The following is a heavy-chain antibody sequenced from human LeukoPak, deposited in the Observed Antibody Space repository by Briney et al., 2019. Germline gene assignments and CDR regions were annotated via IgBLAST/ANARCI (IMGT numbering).Heavy chain of an antibody. V-gene: IGHV4-39*01. J-gene: IGHJ5*02. CDR3: ARGSRSSTSWLGP. D-gene: IGHD2-2*01. CDR2: IYDSGGT. CDR1: GGSISSSSYY. Sequence: PETLSLTCTVSGGSISSSSYYWGWIRPPPGKGREWIISIYDSGGTYSHPSLKSRVTISVHTSKIQFSLKLSSVTAADTAVYYCARGSRSSTSWLGPWGQGTLVTVSS.